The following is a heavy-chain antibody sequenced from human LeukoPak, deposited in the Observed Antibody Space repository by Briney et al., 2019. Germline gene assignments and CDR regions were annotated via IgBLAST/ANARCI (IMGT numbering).Heavy chain of an antibody. CDR1: GGSITTSSYF. J-gene: IGHJ4*02. V-gene: IGHV4-39*01. CDR2: IYYTGST. D-gene: IGHD4-17*01. Sequence: SETLSLTCTVSGGSITTSSYFWGWVRQPPGKGLEWIGNIYYTGSTYYNPPFKSRVTISVDTSKNQFSLMVNSVTAADTALFYCARQSAGAWQHYFDSWGQGLLVTVSS. CDR3: ARQSAGAWQHYFDS.